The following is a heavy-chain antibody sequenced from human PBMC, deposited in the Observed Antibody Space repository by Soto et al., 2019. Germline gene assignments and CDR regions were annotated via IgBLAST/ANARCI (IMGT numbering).Heavy chain of an antibody. CDR3: ARDVGYHYDGSPSGQFDF. D-gene: IGHD3-22*01. V-gene: IGHV4-4*02. Sequence: PSETLSLTCVVSGNSISTTNWWSWVRQSPGEGLEWIGEIYHSGSTNYNPSLKSRVTISVDKSKNQFPLKLSSVTAADTAVYYCARDVGYHYDGSPSGQFDFWGQGTLVTVS. J-gene: IGHJ4*02. CDR1: GNSISTTNW. CDR2: IYHSGST.